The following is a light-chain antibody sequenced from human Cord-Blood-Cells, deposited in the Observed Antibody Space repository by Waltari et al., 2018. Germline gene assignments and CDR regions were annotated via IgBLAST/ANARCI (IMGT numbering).Light chain of an antibody. J-gene: IGLJ2*01. CDR2: EGS. Sequence: QSALTQPAPVSGSPGPSITTPCTGTSSDGGRHNLVSWYQQHPGKAPKLMIYEGSKRPSGVSNRFSGSKSGNTASLTISGLQAEDEADYYCCSYAGSIGGGTKLTVL. V-gene: IGLV2-23*01. CDR1: SSDGGRHNL. CDR3: CSYAGS.